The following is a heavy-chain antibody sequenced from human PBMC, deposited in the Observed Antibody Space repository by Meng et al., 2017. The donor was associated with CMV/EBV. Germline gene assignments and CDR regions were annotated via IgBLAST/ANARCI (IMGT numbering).Heavy chain of an antibody. CDR1: GFTFSSYS. J-gene: IGHJ3*02. CDR2: ISSSSTI. CDR3: ARDSGSSWYLGHAFDI. D-gene: IGHD6-13*01. V-gene: IGHV3-48*04. Sequence: GESLKISCAASGFTFSSYSMNWVRQAPGKGLEWVSYISSSSTIYYADSVKGRFTISRDNAKNSLYLQMNSLRAEDTAVYYCARDSGSSWYLGHAFDIWGQGTMVTVSS.